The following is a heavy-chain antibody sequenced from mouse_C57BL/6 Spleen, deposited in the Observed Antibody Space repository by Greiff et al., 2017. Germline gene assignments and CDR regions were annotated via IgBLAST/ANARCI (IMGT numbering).Heavy chain of an antibody. Sequence: QVQLQQSGPELVKPGASVKIYCKASGYAFRSSWMNWVKQRPGKGLEWIGRIYPGDGDTNYNGKFKGKATLTADKSSSTAYMQLSSLTSEDSAVYFCARGDYYGSGWYFDVWGTGTTVTVSS. J-gene: IGHJ1*03. CDR3: ARGDYYGSGWYFDV. D-gene: IGHD1-1*01. V-gene: IGHV1-82*01. CDR2: IYPGDGDT. CDR1: GYAFRSSW.